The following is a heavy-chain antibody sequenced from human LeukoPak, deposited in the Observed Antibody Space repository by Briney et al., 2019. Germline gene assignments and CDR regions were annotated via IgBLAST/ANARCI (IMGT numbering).Heavy chain of an antibody. J-gene: IGHJ4*02. CDR1: GGSISSYY. D-gene: IGHD2-15*01. CDR2: IYYSGST. CDR3: ARVFCSGGSCFDY. Sequence: PSETLSLTCTVSGGSISSYYWSWIRQPPGKGLEWIGYIYYSGSTNYIPSLKSRVTISVDTSKNQFSLKLSSVTAADTAVYYCARVFCSGGSCFDYWGQGTLVTVSS. V-gene: IGHV4-59*08.